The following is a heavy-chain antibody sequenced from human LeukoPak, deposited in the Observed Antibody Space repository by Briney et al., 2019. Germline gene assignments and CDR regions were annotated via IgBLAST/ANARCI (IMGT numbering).Heavy chain of an antibody. J-gene: IGHJ5*02. D-gene: IGHD6-19*01. CDR3: VRDSNGWYRTFDH. CDR1: GFTFSTYE. Sequence: PGGSLRLSRAASGFTFSTYEMNWVRQAPGKGLEGVSYIGGSGTTRYYADSVKGRFTISRDNAKNSLFLQMNSLRAEDTAVYYCVRDSNGWYRTFDHWGQGTLVTVSS. V-gene: IGHV3-48*03. CDR2: IGGSGTTR.